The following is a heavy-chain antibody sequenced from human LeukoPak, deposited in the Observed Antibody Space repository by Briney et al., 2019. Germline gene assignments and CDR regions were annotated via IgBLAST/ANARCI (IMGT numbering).Heavy chain of an antibody. D-gene: IGHD3-10*01. CDR3: ARGSYGSGFYLWFDP. Sequence: ASVKVSCKASGGSFSTNAIAWVRQAPGHGLEWMGGIIPIFGSANYAQKFQGRVTITADESTSTAYMELSSLRSEDTAVYYCARGSYGSGFYLWFDPWGQGTQATVSS. CDR2: IIPIFGSA. V-gene: IGHV1-69*13. CDR1: GGSFSTNA. J-gene: IGHJ5*02.